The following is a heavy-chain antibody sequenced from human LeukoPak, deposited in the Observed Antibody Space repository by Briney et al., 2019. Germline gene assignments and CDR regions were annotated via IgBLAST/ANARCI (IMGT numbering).Heavy chain of an antibody. J-gene: IGHJ4*02. D-gene: IGHD3-10*01. V-gene: IGHV1-24*01. Sequence: ASVKVSCKVSGYTLTELSMHWVRQAPGKGLEWMGGFDPEDGETIYAQKFQGRVTMTEDTSTDTAYMELSSLRSEDTAVYYCATGIPYYYGSGGYYNVMGYWGQGTLVTVSS. CDR2: FDPEDGET. CDR3: ATGIPYYYGSGGYYNVMGY. CDR1: GYTLTELS.